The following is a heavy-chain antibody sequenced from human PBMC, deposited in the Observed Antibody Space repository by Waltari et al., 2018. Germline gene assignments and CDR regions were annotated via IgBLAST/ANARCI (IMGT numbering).Heavy chain of an antibody. Sequence: QVQLQESGPGLVKPSETLSLTCAVSGYSISSGYYWGWIRQPPGKGLEWIGSIYHSGSTYYNPSLKSRVTRSVDTSKNQFSLKLSSVTAADTAVYYCARHWPGMVQGVFDYWGQGTLVTVSS. J-gene: IGHJ4*02. CDR2: IYHSGST. CDR3: ARHWPGMVQGVFDY. CDR1: GYSISSGYY. D-gene: IGHD3-10*01. V-gene: IGHV4-38-2*01.